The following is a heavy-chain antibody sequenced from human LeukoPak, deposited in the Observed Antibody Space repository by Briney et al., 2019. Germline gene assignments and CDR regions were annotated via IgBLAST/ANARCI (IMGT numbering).Heavy chain of an antibody. V-gene: IGHV3-21*01. Sequence: GGSLRLSCAASGFTFSSYSMNWVRQAPGKGLEWVSSISSSSSYIYYADSVKGRFTISRDNAKNSLYLQMNSLRGEDTAVYYCAKRFNLGVASNNGMDVWGQGTTVIVSS. CDR3: AKRFNLGVASNNGMDV. CDR2: ISSSSSYI. CDR1: GFTFSSYS. J-gene: IGHJ6*02. D-gene: IGHD7-27*01.